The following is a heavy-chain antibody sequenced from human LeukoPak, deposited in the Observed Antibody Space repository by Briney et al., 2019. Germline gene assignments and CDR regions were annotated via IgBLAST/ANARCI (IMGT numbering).Heavy chain of an antibody. CDR2: INPNSGGT. J-gene: IGHJ4*02. V-gene: IGHV1-2*02. CDR1: GYTFTGYY. CDR3: ARAGSLRYFDWLSGIYFDY. D-gene: IGHD3-9*01. Sequence: ASVKVSCKASGYTFTGYYMHWVQQAPGQGLEWMGWINPNSGGTNYAQKFQGRVTMTRDTSISTAYMELSRLRSDDTAVYYCARAGSLRYFDWLSGIYFDYWGQGTLVTVSS.